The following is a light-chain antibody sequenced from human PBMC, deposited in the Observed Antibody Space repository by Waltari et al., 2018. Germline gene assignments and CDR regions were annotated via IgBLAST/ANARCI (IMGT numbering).Light chain of an antibody. CDR3: QQYYAAPYT. CDR2: WAS. CDR1: RSVLDTSKIKNF. Sequence: DIVMTQSPDSLAVSLGGRATINCKSSRSVLDTSKIKNFLAWYQLKPGQSPKLLIYWASTRESGVPDRFSASVSGTDFTLTISSLQAEDVAIYSCQQYYAAPYTFGQGTKVEIK. J-gene: IGKJ2*01. V-gene: IGKV4-1*01.